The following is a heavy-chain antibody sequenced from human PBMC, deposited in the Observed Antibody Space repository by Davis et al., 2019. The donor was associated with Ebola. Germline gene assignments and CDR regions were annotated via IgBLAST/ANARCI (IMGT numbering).Heavy chain of an antibody. Sequence: SETLSLTCTVSGGSISPYFWSWIRQPPGKGLEWIGYIYHSGITNYNPSLKGRVTISLDTSKSQFSLKVNSVIAADTAVYYCARGGTHGAQRGSYFDNWGRGTLVTVSS. CDR2: IYHSGIT. D-gene: IGHD3-16*01. V-gene: IGHV4-59*01. CDR3: ARGGTHGAQRGSYFDN. J-gene: IGHJ4*02. CDR1: GGSISPYF.